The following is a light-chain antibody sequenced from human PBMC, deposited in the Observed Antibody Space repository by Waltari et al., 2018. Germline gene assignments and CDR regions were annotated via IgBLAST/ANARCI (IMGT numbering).Light chain of an antibody. Sequence: QPVLTQPPSASGTPGQTVTIPCSGSNSHLPTNYVRWYQQVPGTAPNLLLYRNNQRPSGVPDRFSGSKSGTSASLAISGLRSEDEADYYCAAWDDSLSGWVFGGGTKLTVL. J-gene: IGLJ3*02. V-gene: IGLV1-47*01. CDR3: AAWDDSLSGWV. CDR1: NSHLPTNY. CDR2: RNN.